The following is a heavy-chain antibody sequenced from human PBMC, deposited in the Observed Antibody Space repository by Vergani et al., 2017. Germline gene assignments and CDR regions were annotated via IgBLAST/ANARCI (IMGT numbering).Heavy chain of an antibody. CDR3: ARLRDYYGSGTPHAFDI. CDR1: GGSISSYY. V-gene: IGHV4-59*08. J-gene: IGHJ3*02. D-gene: IGHD3-10*01. CDR2: IYYSGST. Sequence: QVQLQESGPGLVKPSETLSLTCTVSGGSISSYYWSWIRQPPGKGLEWIGYIYYSGSTNYNPSLKSRVTISVDTSKNQFSLKLSSVTAADTAVYYCARLRDYYGSGTPHAFDIWGQGTMDTVSS.